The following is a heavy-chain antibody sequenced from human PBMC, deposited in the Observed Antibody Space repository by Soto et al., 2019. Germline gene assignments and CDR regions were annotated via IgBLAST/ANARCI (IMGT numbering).Heavy chain of an antibody. V-gene: IGHV6-1*01. J-gene: IGHJ1*01. CDR1: GDSVSSNSAA. Sequence: SQTLSLTCAISGDSVSSNSAAWNWIRQSPSRGLEWLGRTYYRSKWYNDYAVSVKSRITINPDTSKNQFSLQLNSVTPEDTAVYYCARESYRVAGAGRTPEYFQHWGQGTLVPVSS. CDR2: TYYRSKWYN. D-gene: IGHD6-19*01. CDR3: ARESYRVAGAGRTPEYFQH.